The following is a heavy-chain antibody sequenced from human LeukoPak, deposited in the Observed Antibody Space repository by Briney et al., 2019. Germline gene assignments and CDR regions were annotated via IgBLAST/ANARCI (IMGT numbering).Heavy chain of an antibody. CDR2: IYYSGST. V-gene: IGHV4-39*01. J-gene: IGHJ3*02. Sequence: SETLSLTCTVSGGSISSSSYYWGWIRQPPGKGLEWIGSIYYSGSTYYNPSLKSRVTISVDTSKNQFSLKLSSVTAADTAVYYCARAYDSRGYYFPGAFDIWGQGTTVTVSS. D-gene: IGHD3-22*01. CDR3: ARAYDSRGYYFPGAFDI. CDR1: GGSISSSSYY.